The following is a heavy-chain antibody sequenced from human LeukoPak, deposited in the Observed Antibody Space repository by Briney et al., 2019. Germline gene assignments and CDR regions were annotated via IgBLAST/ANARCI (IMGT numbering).Heavy chain of an antibody. CDR1: GFTFSSYS. CDR2: ISSSSTTI. J-gene: IGHJ4*02. D-gene: IGHD3-10*01. CDR3: ARVSQRVHYPFDY. Sequence: GGSLRLSCAASGFTFSSYSMNWVRQAPGKGLEWVSYISSSSTTIYFADSVKGRFTISRDNAKNSLYLQMNSLRDEDTAVYYCARVSQRVHYPFDYWGQGTLVTVSS. V-gene: IGHV3-48*02.